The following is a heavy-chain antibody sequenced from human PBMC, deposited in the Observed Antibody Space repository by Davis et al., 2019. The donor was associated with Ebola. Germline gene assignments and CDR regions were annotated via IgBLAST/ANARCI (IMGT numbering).Heavy chain of an antibody. CDR2: ISGSGGST. J-gene: IGHJ4*02. Sequence: GESLKISCAASGFTFSSYAMSWVRQAPGKGLEWVSGISGSGGSTYYADSVKGRFTISRDNSKNTLYLQMNSLRAEDTAVYYCTNSWATVTTFDCWGQGTLVTVSS. CDR1: GFTFSSYA. V-gene: IGHV3-23*01. CDR3: TNSWATVTTFDC. D-gene: IGHD4-17*01.